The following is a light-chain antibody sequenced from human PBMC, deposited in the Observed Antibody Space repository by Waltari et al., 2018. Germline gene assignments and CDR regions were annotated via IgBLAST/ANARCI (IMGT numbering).Light chain of an antibody. V-gene: IGLV1-40*01. CDR2: DKN. J-gene: IGLJ2*01. Sequence: QSVLTQPPSVSGAPGPRVTLPCTGRRSSTAAGPDVPRYQQLPGTAPKLLIYDKNNRPSGVPDRFSGSKSGTSASLAITGLQAEDEADYYCQSYDSSLSGSVFGGGTKLTVL. CDR1: RSSTAAGPD. CDR3: QSYDSSLSGSV.